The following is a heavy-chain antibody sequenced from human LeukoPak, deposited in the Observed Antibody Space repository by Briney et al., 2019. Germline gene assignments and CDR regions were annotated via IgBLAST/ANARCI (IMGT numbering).Heavy chain of an antibody. CDR1: GFTFSSYG. Sequence: GGSLRLSCAASGFTFSSYGTSWVRQAPGKGLEWVAAISGSGGSTYYADSVKGRFTISRDNSKNTLYLQMKSLRADDTAVYYCAKPLFWLLPYDDWGQGTLVTVSS. CDR2: ISGSGGST. CDR3: AKPLFWLLPYDD. J-gene: IGHJ4*02. V-gene: IGHV3-23*01. D-gene: IGHD4-23*01.